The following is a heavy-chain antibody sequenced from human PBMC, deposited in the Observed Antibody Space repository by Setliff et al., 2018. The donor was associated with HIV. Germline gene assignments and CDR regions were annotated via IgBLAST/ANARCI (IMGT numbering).Heavy chain of an antibody. Sequence: PSETLSLTCAVYGGSVSGHYWGWFRQPPGKGLEWIGEITPTGDTNYIPSLKSRVAMSLDTSKNQFSLKLRSVTAADTAVYYCSNWNTTVDADSWGQGKMVTVSS. J-gene: IGHJ4*02. CDR2: ITPTGDT. V-gene: IGHV4-34*01. CDR3: SNWNTTVDADS. CDR1: GGSVSGHY. D-gene: IGHD1-1*01.